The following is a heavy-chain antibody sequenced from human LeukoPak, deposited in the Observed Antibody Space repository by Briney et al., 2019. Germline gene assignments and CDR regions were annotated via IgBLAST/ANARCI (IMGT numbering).Heavy chain of an antibody. J-gene: IGHJ3*02. Sequence: AGGSLRPSCAASGFTFSSYGMHWVRQAPGKGLEWVAVISYDGSNKYYADSVKGRFTISRDNSKNTLYLQMNSLRAEDTAVYYCAKDQIGYSHDAFDIWGQGTMVTVSS. CDR1: GFTFSSYG. CDR2: ISYDGSNK. CDR3: AKDQIGYSHDAFDI. D-gene: IGHD2-15*01. V-gene: IGHV3-30*18.